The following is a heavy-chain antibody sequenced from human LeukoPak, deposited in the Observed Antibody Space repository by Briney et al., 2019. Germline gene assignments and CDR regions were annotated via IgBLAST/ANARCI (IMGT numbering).Heavy chain of an antibody. Sequence: PSQALSLSCTVSGGSISSGSYYWSWIRQPAGKGLEWIGRIYTSGSTNYNPSLKSRVTISVDTSKNQFSLKLSSVTAADTAVYYCARHQYYYDSSGYYLDYWGQGTLVTVSS. V-gene: IGHV4-61*02. CDR3: ARHQYYYDSSGYYLDY. J-gene: IGHJ4*02. CDR1: GGSISSGSYY. D-gene: IGHD3-22*01. CDR2: IYTSGST.